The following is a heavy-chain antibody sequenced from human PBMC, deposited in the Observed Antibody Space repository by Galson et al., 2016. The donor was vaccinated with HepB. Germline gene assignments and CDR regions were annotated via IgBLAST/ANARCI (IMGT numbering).Heavy chain of an antibody. CDR3: ARRGNYIPVDAFDL. V-gene: IGHV4-39*02. CDR2: IYKNGDT. D-gene: IGHD1-7*01. CDR1: GGSISSSSYY. Sequence: ETLSLTCTVSGGSISSSSYYWGWIRQPPGKGLEWIGSIYKNGDTYYNPSLESRVTISIDTSKSHFSLKLNSVAPTDTAVYYCARRGNYIPVDAFDLWGQGTMVTVSS. J-gene: IGHJ3*01.